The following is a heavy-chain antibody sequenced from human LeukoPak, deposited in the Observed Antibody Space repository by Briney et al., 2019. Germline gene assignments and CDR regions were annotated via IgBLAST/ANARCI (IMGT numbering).Heavy chain of an antibody. CDR2: ISSSSSTI. CDR3: ARDRATGIVGATSQS. J-gene: IGHJ4*02. Sequence: LTGGSLRLSCAASGFTFSSYSMNWVRQAPGKGLEWVSYISSSSSTIYYADSVKGRFTISRDNAKNSLYLQMNSLRAEDTAVYYCARDRATGIVGATSQSWGQGTLVTVSS. V-gene: IGHV3-48*01. D-gene: IGHD1-26*01. CDR1: GFTFSSYS.